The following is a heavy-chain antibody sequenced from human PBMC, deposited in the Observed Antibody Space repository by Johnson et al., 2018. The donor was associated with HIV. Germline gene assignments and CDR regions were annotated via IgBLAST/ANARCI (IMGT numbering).Heavy chain of an antibody. V-gene: IGHV3-20*04. CDR3: AREIPYDYVWGSYRPGAFDI. J-gene: IGHJ3*02. CDR1: GFTFSSSA. Sequence: VQLVESGGGSVQPGGSLRLSCAASGFTFSSSAMSWVRQAPGKGLEWVSGINWNGGSTGYADSVKGRFTISRDNAKNSLYLQMNSLRAEDTALYYCAREIPYDYVWGSYRPGAFDIWGQGTMVTVSS. CDR2: INWNGGST. D-gene: IGHD3-16*02.